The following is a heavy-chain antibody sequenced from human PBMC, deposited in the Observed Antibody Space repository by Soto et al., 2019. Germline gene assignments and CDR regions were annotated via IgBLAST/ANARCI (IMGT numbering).Heavy chain of an antibody. CDR1: GFPFSSYA. CDR2: ISGRSCST. Sequence: GGSLRLSCAASGFPFSSYAIIRVRQAPGKGLEWVSAISGRSCSTYYADSVRSRFTISRHNSKNTLYLQMNSLRAEDTAVYYCAKTEPGYSSGWYRFNWFDRWGQGTLVTVSS. D-gene: IGHD6-19*01. CDR3: AKTEPGYSSGWYRFNWFDR. J-gene: IGHJ5*02. V-gene: IGHV3-23*01.